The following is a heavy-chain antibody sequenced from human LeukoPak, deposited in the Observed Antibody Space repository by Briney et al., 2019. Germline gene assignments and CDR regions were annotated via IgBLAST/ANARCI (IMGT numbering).Heavy chain of an antibody. CDR3: ARGIRGYSFGLVFDY. D-gene: IGHD5-18*01. V-gene: IGHV4-4*02. J-gene: IGHJ4*02. CDR1: GDSISSSDW. CDR2: IFHSGST. Sequence: SETLSLTCAVSGDSISSSDWWSWVRQPPGKGLEWIGEIFHSGSTNYNPSLKSRVTISVDKSKNQFSLKLNSVTAADTAVYYCARGIRGYSFGLVFDYWGQGTLVTVSS.